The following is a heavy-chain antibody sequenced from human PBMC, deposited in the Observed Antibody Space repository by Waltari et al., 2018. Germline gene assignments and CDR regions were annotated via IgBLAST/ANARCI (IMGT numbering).Heavy chain of an antibody. J-gene: IGHJ4*02. V-gene: IGHV3-7*01. CDR1: GFPFSNYL. CDR2: IKQDGSEK. Sequence: EVQLVEYGGGLVQPGGSLSPSCAASGFPFSNYLMTWVRQASGKGLEWVANIKQDGSEKYYVDSVKGRFTISRDNAKNSLYLQMNSLRAEDTAVYYCARGRATNDYWGQGTLVTVSS. CDR3: ARGRATNDY.